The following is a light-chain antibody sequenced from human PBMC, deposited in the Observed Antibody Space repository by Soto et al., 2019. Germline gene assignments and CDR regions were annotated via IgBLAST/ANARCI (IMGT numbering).Light chain of an antibody. Sequence: IVLTQSPGTLSLSPGERATLSCRASQSVDSNYLAWYQQKPGQAPRLLIYGGSRRATGIPDRFSGGWSGTDFTLTISRLEPEDYAVYYCQQYSSGMFGQGTKVEI. CDR1: QSVDSNY. CDR2: GGS. V-gene: IGKV3-20*01. J-gene: IGKJ1*01. CDR3: QQYSSGM.